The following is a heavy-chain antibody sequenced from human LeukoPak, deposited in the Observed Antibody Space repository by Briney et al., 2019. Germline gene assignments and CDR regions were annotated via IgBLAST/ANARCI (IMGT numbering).Heavy chain of an antibody. CDR1: GDTLTELS. Sequence: ASVKVSCKVSGDTLTELSMHWVRQAPGKELEWMGGFDPKEGERVYAQNFQGRFTVTEDTSSGTAYMELNGLRSEDTAVYYCTTREIVVEPAQTSMVRGVLWRSDFWGHGTLVTVSS. CDR2: FDPKEGER. CDR3: TTREIVVEPAQTSMVRGVLWRSDF. D-gene: IGHD3-10*01. V-gene: IGHV1-24*01. J-gene: IGHJ4*01.